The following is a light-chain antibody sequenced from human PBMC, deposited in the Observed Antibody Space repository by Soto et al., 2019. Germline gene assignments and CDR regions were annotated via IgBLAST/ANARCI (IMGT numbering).Light chain of an antibody. CDR2: VAS. J-gene: IGKJ4*01. Sequence: EIVMTQSPATLSVSPGERATLSCRTSHSVSSRLAWYQQKPGQAPRLLIYVASTRATGLPARFSGSGYGTEFTLNISSLQSEDFAVYYCQHYTSWPLTFGGGTKVEIK. CDR1: HSVSSR. V-gene: IGKV3-15*01. CDR3: QHYTSWPLT.